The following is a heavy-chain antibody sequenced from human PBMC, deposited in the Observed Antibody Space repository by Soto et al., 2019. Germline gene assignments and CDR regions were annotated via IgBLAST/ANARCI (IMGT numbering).Heavy chain of an antibody. Sequence: SLRLSCAASGFTFDDYAMHWVRQAPGKGLEWVSLITWNSGFIAYADSVKGRFTISRDNAKKSLYLQMNSLRPEDTAVYYCARPRELLADAFDMWGQGTMVTVSS. CDR1: GFTFDDYA. J-gene: IGHJ3*02. CDR3: ARPRELLADAFDM. V-gene: IGHV3-9*01. CDR2: ITWNSGFI. D-gene: IGHD3-10*01.